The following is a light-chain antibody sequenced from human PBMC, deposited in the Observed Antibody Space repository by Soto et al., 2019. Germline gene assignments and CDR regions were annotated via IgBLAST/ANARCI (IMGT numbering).Light chain of an antibody. CDR2: GAS. J-gene: IGKJ1*01. CDR3: GSDEWT. Sequence: EIVLTQSPATLSLSPGERATLSCRASQSIRRPFLAWYQQKPGQAPRLFIHGASSRATGIPDRFSGSGSGTNFTLTISRLEPEDFAVYYCGSDEWTFGQGTKVE. CDR1: QSIRRPF. V-gene: IGKV3-20*01.